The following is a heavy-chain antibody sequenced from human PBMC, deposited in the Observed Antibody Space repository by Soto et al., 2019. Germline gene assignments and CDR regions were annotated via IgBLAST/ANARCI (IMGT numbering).Heavy chain of an antibody. J-gene: IGHJ6*02. Sequence: GKGLEWIGSIYYSGSTYYNPSLKSRGTISVDTSKNQFSLKLSSVTAADTAVYYCSFDWIRTSCNQSYYGMEVRFQGSTVT. CDR3: SFDWIRTSCNQSYYGMEV. CDR2: IYYSGST. D-gene: IGHD3-9*01. V-gene: IGHV4-39*01.